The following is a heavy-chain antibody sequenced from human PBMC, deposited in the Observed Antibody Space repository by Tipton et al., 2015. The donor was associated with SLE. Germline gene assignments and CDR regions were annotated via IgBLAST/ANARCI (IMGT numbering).Heavy chain of an antibody. CDR1: RGSISTFF. CDR3: ARGTPFYCSDAGCHPECWFDS. CDR2: VSDSGNT. J-gene: IGHJ5*01. V-gene: IGHV4-59*12. D-gene: IGHD2-15*01. Sequence: TLSLTCTVSRGSISTFFWSWFRQPPGKGLEWIGFVSDSGNTNYNPSLDSRVTISVDTSKNQFSLKLTSVTAADTAVYYCARGTPFYCSDAGCHPECWFDSWGQGSLVTVSS.